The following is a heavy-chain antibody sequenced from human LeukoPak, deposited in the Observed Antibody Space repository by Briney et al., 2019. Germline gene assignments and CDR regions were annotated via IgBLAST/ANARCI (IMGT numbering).Heavy chain of an antibody. CDR2: ISSSGSTI. Sequence: GGSLRLSCAASGFTFSSYAMSWVRQAPGKGLEWVSYISSSGSTIHHADSVKGRFTTSRDNAKNSLYLEMNSLRAEDTAVYYCARVSTSSWYIVYWGQGTLVTVSS. D-gene: IGHD6-13*01. CDR3: ARVSTSSWYIVY. J-gene: IGHJ4*02. V-gene: IGHV3-48*04. CDR1: GFTFSSYA.